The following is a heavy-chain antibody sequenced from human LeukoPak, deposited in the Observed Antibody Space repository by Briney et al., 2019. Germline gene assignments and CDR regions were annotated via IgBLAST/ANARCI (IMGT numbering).Heavy chain of an antibody. Sequence: GGSLRLSCAASGFTFSSYGMHWVRQAPGKGLEWVAVIWYDGSNKYYADSVKGRFTISRDNSKNTLYLQMNSLRAEDTAVYYCASGGDITGTTDYFDYWGQGTLVTVSS. CDR2: IWYDGSNK. J-gene: IGHJ4*02. D-gene: IGHD1-7*01. V-gene: IGHV3-33*01. CDR3: ASGGDITGTTDYFDY. CDR1: GFTFSSYG.